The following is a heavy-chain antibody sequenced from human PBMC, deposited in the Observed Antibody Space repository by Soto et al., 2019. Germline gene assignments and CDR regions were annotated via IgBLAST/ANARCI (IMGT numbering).Heavy chain of an antibody. D-gene: IGHD1-26*01. J-gene: IGHJ6*02. Sequence: EVQVLATGGGLIQPGGSLRLSCAASGFTVNSNYMSWVRQAPGEGLQWVSITNTGGTTYYADSVKGRFTVSRDTSKNTLYLQMTSLRAEDTAVYYCAKGDGFILAVWGQGTTVSVSS. CDR2: TNTGGTT. CDR1: GFTVNSNY. V-gene: IGHV3-53*02. CDR3: AKGDGFILAV.